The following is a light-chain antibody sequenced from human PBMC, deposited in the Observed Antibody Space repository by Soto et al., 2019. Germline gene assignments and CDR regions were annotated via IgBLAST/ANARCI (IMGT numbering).Light chain of an antibody. CDR1: SSNIGAGYD. CDR2: GNS. Sequence: QSVLTQPPSVSGAPGQRVTISCTGSSSNIGAGYDVHWYQQLPGTAPKLLIYGNSNRPSGVPDRFSGSKFGTSASLAITGLQAEAEADYYCQSYDSSLSGYVFGTGTKVTVL. CDR3: QSYDSSLSGYV. V-gene: IGLV1-40*01. J-gene: IGLJ1*01.